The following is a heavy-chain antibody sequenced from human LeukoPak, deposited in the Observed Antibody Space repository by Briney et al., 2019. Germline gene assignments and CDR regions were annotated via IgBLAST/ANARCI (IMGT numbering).Heavy chain of an antibody. Sequence: PGGSLRLSCAASGFTFSSYAMHWVRQAPGKGLEWVAVISYDGSNRYYADSVKGRFTISRDNSKNTLYLQMNGLRAEDTAVYYCARDYLGFDPWGQGTLVTVSS. CDR3: ARDYLGFDP. CDR2: ISYDGSNR. V-gene: IGHV3-30*04. D-gene: IGHD2/OR15-2a*01. J-gene: IGHJ5*02. CDR1: GFTFSSYA.